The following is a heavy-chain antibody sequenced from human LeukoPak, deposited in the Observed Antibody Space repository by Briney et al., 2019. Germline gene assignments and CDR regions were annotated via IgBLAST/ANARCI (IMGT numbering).Heavy chain of an antibody. CDR2: ISYDGSNK. D-gene: IGHD3-3*01. CDR3: AREGWDYDFWSGYSY. CDR1: GFTFSSYA. V-gene: IGHV3-30-3*01. J-gene: IGHJ4*02. Sequence: GGSLRLSCSASGFTFSSYAMHWVRQAPGKGLEWVAVISYDGSNKYYADSVKGRFTISRDNSKNTLYLQMNSLRAEDTAVYYCAREGWDYDFWSGYSYWGQGTLVTVSS.